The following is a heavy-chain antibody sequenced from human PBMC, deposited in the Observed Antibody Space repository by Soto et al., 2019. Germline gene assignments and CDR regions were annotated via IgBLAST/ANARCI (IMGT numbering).Heavy chain of an antibody. CDR3: ASDYYYYYGMDV. J-gene: IGHJ6*02. V-gene: IGHV3-21*01. CDR2: ISSTSSYI. Sequence: GGSLRLSCAASGFTFSRYSMNWVRQAPGKGLEWVSSISSTSSYIYYADSVKGRFTISRDNAKNSLYLQMNSLRAEDTAVYYCASDYYYYYGMDVWGQGTTVTVSS. CDR1: GFTFSRYS. D-gene: IGHD3-10*01.